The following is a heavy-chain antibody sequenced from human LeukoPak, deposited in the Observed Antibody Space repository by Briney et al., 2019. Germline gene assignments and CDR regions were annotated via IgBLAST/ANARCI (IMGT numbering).Heavy chain of an antibody. CDR1: GFTFDDYG. CDR2: ISSGSTI. V-gene: IGHV3-11*04. J-gene: IGHJ4*02. D-gene: IGHD6-13*01. CDR3: AREGWQLEYDY. Sequence: GGSLRLSCAASGFTFDDYGMSWIRQAPGKGLEWVSYISSGSTIYYADSVKGRFTISRDNAKNSLYLQMNSLRAEDTAVYYCAREGWQLEYDYWGQGTLVTVSS.